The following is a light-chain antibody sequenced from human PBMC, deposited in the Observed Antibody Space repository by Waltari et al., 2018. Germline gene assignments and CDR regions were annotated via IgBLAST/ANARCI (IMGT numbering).Light chain of an antibody. Sequence: DIRLTQSPSTLSASAGDRVIISWRASQSISKWLAWYQQKPGKAPKLLIYEASTLQSGVTSRFSCTGSGTDFTLTISSLQPDDFATYYCQQYNSYSLLTFGGGTKVEIK. CDR3: QQYNSYSLLT. CDR2: EAS. CDR1: QSISKW. V-gene: IGKV1-5*03. J-gene: IGKJ4*01.